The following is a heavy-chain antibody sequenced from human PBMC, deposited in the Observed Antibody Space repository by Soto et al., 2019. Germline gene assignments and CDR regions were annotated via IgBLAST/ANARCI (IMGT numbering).Heavy chain of an antibody. J-gene: IGHJ4*02. CDR1: GGTFSSYA. D-gene: IGHD3-22*01. CDR2: IIPIFGTA. V-gene: IGHV1-69*13. CDR3: ARVTPLSVYDSSGLFDY. Sequence: ASVKVSCKASGGTFSSYAISWVRQAPGQGLEWMGGIIPIFGTANYAQKFQGRVTITADESTSTAYMELSSLRSEDTAVYYCARVTPLSVYDSSGLFDYWGQGTLVTVSS.